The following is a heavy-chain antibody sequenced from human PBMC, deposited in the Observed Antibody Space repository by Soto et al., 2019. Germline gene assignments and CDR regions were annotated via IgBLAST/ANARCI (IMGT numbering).Heavy chain of an antibody. D-gene: IGHD3-22*01. CDR3: ARSYYDSTGFAVDP. Sequence: QMQLQESGPGLVKPSETLSLTCTVSGASVNTGYWSWIRQPPGKGLEWIGFMYFAGSFNYNPSLSSRVSVSAETSKIQLSLTFTSVTAADTDVYDCARSYYDSTGFAVDPWGQGILVTVSS. CDR1: GASVNTGY. V-gene: IGHV4-59*02. CDR2: MYFAGSF. J-gene: IGHJ5*02.